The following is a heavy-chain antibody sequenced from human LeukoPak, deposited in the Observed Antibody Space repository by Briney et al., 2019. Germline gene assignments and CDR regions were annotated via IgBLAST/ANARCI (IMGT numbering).Heavy chain of an antibody. CDR1: GYSFTSYW. V-gene: IGHV5-51*01. CDR3: ARHRDNWNDVGAFDI. Sequence: PGESLKISCKGSGYSFTSYWIGWVRQMPGKGLEWMGIIYPGDSDTRYSPSFQGQVTISADKSISTAYLQWSSLKASDTAMYYCARHRDNWNDVGAFDIWGQGTMVTVSS. CDR2: IYPGDSDT. J-gene: IGHJ3*02. D-gene: IGHD1-1*01.